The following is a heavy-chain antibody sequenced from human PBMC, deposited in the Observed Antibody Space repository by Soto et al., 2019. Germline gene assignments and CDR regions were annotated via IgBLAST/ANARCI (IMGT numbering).Heavy chain of an antibody. Sequence: PSETLSLTCTVSGGSISSGGYYWSWIRQHPGKGLEWIGYIYYSGSTYYNPSLKSRVTISVDTSKNQFSLKLSSVTAADTAVYYCAKDKYYYDILTGRYGGQEPLVTVSS. CDR3: AKDKYYYDILTGRY. CDR2: IYYSGST. V-gene: IGHV4-31*03. D-gene: IGHD3-9*01. J-gene: IGHJ4*02. CDR1: GGSISSGGYY.